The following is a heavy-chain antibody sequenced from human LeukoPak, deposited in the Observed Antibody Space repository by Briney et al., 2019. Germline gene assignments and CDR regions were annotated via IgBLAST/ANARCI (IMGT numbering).Heavy chain of an antibody. CDR1: GGSISSGDYY. CDR2: IYYSGST. D-gene: IGHD6-13*01. CDR3: AREGEIGAAGKFRH. Sequence: SETLSLTCTVSGGSISSGDYYWSWIRQPPGKGLEWIGYIYYSGSTYYNPSLKSRVTISVDTSKNQFSLKLSSVTAADTAVYYCAREGEIGAAGKFRHWGQGTLVTVSS. V-gene: IGHV4-30-4*08. J-gene: IGHJ4*02.